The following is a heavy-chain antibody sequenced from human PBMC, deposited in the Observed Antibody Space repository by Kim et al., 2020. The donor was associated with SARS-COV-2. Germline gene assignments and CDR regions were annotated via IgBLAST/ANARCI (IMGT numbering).Heavy chain of an antibody. J-gene: IGHJ4*02. CDR3: TRGYYVWGSYRLDY. CDR2: IRSKAYGGTT. Sequence: GGSLRLSCTASGFTFGDYAMSWFRQAPGKGLEWVGFIRSKAYGGTTEYAASVKGRFTISRDDSKSIAYLQMNSMKTEDTAVYYCTRGYYVWGSYRLDYWGQGTLVTVSS. CDR1: GFTFGDYA. V-gene: IGHV3-49*03. D-gene: IGHD3-16*02.